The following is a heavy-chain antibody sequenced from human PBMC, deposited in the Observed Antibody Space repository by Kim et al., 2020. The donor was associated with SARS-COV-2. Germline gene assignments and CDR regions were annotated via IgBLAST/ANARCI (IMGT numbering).Heavy chain of an antibody. V-gene: IGHV1-3*01. D-gene: IGHD2-15*01. Sequence: ASVKVSCKASGYTFTSYAMHWVRQAPGQRLVWMGWNNAGNGNTKDSQKFQGRGTITRDTSASTAYMELSSLRSEDTAVYYCAREVLLRYWGQGTLVTVSS. CDR3: AREVLLRY. J-gene: IGHJ4*02. CDR1: GYTFTSYA. CDR2: NNAGNGNT.